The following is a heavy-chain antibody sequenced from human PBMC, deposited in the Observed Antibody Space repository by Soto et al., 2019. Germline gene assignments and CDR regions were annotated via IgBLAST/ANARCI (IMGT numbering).Heavy chain of an antibody. J-gene: IGHJ4*02. D-gene: IGHD6-19*01. CDR2: IYYSGST. Sequence: SETLSLTCTVSGGSISSYYWSWIRQPPGKGLEWIGYIYYSGSTNYNPSLKSLVTISVDTSKNQFSLKLSSVTAADTAVYYCARHHSSGSYYFDYWGQETLLTVSS. CDR3: ARHHSSGSYYFDY. CDR1: GGSISSYY. V-gene: IGHV4-59*08.